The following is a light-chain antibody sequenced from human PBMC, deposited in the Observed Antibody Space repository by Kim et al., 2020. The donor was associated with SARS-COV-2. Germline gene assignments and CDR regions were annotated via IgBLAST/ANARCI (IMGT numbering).Light chain of an antibody. V-gene: IGKV1-9*01. J-gene: IGKJ4*01. CDR3: QQLNVFLLT. CDR1: QGISNS. CDR2: AAS. Sequence: AYVGDRVTNNCRASQGISNSLAWYQQQRGRAPNLLIFAASPLQSGVPSRFSGSGSGTEFTLTISSLQPEDFATSYCQQLNVFLLTFGGGTKVDIK.